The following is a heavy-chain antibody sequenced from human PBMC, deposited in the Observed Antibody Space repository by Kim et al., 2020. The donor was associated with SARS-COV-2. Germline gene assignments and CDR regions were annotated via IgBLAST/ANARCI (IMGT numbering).Heavy chain of an antibody. V-gene: IGHV7-4-1*02. CDR3: ASSTSLGTHYYYYGMDV. CDR2: INTNTGNP. CDR1: GYTFTSYA. J-gene: IGHJ6*02. Sequence: ASVKVSCKASGYTFTSYAMNWVRQAPGQGLEWMGWINTNTGNPTYAQGFTGRFVFSLDTSVSTAYLQISSLKAEDTAVYYCASSTSLGTHYYYYGMDVWGQGTTVTVSS.